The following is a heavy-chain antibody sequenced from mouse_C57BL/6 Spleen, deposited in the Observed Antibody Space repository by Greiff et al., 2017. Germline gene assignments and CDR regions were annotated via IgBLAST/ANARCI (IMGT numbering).Heavy chain of an antibody. D-gene: IGHD1-1*01. CDR1: GYTFTSYW. Sequence: VQLQQPGAELVRPGTSVKLSCKASGYTFTSYWMHWVKQRPGQGLEWIGVIDPSDSYTNYNQKFKGKATLTVDTSSSTAYMRLSSLTSEDSAVYYCARYYGSSFDYWGQGTTLTVSS. CDR2: IDPSDSYT. CDR3: ARYYGSSFDY. J-gene: IGHJ2*01. V-gene: IGHV1-59*01.